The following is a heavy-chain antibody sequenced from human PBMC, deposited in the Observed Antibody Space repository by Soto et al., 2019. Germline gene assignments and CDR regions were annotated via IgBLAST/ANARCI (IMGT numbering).Heavy chain of an antibody. CDR3: ARHDYGGFGL. CDR1: GGSISRSSYY. CDR2: IYYSGST. Sequence: QLQLQESGPGLVKPSETLSLTCTVSGGSISRSSYYWGWIRQPPGKGLEWIGSIYYSGSTYYNPSLQSRVTISVDTSKNQFSLKLSSVPAADTAVYYCARHDYGGFGLWGQGTLVTVSS. J-gene: IGHJ4*02. V-gene: IGHV4-39*01. D-gene: IGHD4-17*01.